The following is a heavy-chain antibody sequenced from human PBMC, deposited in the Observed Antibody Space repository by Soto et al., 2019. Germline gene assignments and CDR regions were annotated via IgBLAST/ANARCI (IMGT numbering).Heavy chain of an antibody. CDR3: AREIAVAGTFDY. Sequence: GGSLRLSCAASGFTVSSNYMSWVRQAPGKGLEWVSVIYSGGSTYYADSVKGRFTISRDNSKNTLYLQMNSLRAEDTAVYYCAREIAVAGTFDYWGQGTLVTVSS. V-gene: IGHV3-66*01. CDR1: GFTVSSNY. D-gene: IGHD6-19*01. CDR2: IYSGGST. J-gene: IGHJ4*02.